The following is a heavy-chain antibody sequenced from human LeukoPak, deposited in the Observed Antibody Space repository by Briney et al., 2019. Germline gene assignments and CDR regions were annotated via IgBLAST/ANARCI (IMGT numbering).Heavy chain of an antibody. CDR1: GGSISSSSYY. CDR2: IYYSGST. D-gene: IGHD2-15*01. V-gene: IGHV4-61*01. CDR3: ARDQGYCSGGSCPTPRGNWFDP. Sequence: PSETLSLTCTVSGGSISSSSYYWSWIRQPPGKGLEWIGYIYYSGSTNYNPSLKSRVTISVDTSKNQFSLKLSSVTAADTAVYYCARDQGYCSGGSCPTPRGNWFDPWGQGTLVTVSS. J-gene: IGHJ5*02.